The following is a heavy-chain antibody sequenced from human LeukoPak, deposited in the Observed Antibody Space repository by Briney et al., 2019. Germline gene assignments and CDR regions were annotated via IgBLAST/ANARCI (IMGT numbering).Heavy chain of an antibody. Sequence: GGSLRLSCAASGFTFSSYWMSWVRQAPGKGLEWVANIKQDGSEKYYVDSVKGRFTTSRDNAKNSLYLQMNSLRAGDTAVYYCARDGGYYYDSSGYSYWGQGTLVTVSS. CDR1: GFTFSSYW. CDR3: ARDGGYYYDSSGYSY. CDR2: IKQDGSEK. J-gene: IGHJ4*02. V-gene: IGHV3-7*01. D-gene: IGHD3-22*01.